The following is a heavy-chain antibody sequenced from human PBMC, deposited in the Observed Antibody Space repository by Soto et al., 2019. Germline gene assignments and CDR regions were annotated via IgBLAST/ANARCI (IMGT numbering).Heavy chain of an antibody. CDR2: IYSGGST. V-gene: IGHV3-66*01. J-gene: IGHJ4*02. Sequence: PGGSLRLSCAASGFTFGSYWMSWVRQAPGKGLEWVSVIYSGGSTYYADSVKGRLTISRDNAKNTLYLQMNSLRAEDTAVYYCARDLNDYYYDGSGYYNYWGRGTPVTVPS. CDR3: ARDLNDYYYDGSGYYNY. CDR1: GFTFGSYW. D-gene: IGHD3-22*01.